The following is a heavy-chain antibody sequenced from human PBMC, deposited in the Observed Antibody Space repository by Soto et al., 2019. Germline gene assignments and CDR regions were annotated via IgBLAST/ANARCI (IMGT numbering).Heavy chain of an antibody. Sequence: GASVKVSCKASGYTFTSYAMHWVRQAPGQRLEWMGWINAGNGNTKYSQKFQGRVTITRDTSASTAYMELSSLRSEDTAVYYCARDLGGGDVILPRGPWDYYYGMDVWGQGTTVTVSS. D-gene: IGHD3-9*01. CDR2: INAGNGNT. V-gene: IGHV1-3*01. CDR3: ARDLGGGDVILPRGPWDYYYGMDV. J-gene: IGHJ6*01. CDR1: GYTFTSYA.